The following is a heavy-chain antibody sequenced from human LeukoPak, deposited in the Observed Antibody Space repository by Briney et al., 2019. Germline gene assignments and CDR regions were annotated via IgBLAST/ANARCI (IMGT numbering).Heavy chain of an antibody. CDR2: IYYSGST. CDR3: ARGKIAAAEGARRKGYYYYGMDV. Sequence: PSETLSLTCTVSGGSISSSSYYWGWIRQPPGKGLEWIGSIYYSGSTYYNPSLKSRVTISVDTSKNQFSLKLSSVTAADTAVYYCARGKIAAAEGARRKGYYYYGMDVWGQGTTVTVSS. D-gene: IGHD6-13*01. J-gene: IGHJ6*02. V-gene: IGHV4-39*07. CDR1: GGSISSSSYY.